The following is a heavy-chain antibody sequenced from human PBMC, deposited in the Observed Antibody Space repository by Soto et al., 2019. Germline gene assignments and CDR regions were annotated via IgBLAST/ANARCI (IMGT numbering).Heavy chain of an antibody. CDR3: ARGGEYQLRVSLPMDV. D-gene: IGHD2-2*01. V-gene: IGHV4-59*01. CDR2: IYYSGST. Sequence: SETLSLTCTVSGGSISSYYWSWIRQPPGKGLEWIGYIYYSGSTNYNPSLKSRVTISVDTSKNQFSLKLSSVTAADTAVYYCARGGEYQLRVSLPMDVWGKGTTVTVSS. CDR1: GGSISSYY. J-gene: IGHJ6*04.